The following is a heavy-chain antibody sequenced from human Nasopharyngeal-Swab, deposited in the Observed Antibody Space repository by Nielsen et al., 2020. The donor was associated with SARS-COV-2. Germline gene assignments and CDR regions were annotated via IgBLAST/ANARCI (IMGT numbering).Heavy chain of an antibody. J-gene: IGHJ6*02. CDR3: ASPTYCSSTSCSYGMDV. CDR1: GYTFTSYG. V-gene: IGHV1-18*01. CDR2: IRAYNGST. Sequence: ASVKVSCKASGYTFTSYGISWVRQATGQGLEWMGWIRAYNGSTNYAQKLQGRVTMTTDTSTSTAYMELRSLRSDDTAVYYCASPTYCSSTSCSYGMDVWGQGTTVTVSS. D-gene: IGHD2-2*01.